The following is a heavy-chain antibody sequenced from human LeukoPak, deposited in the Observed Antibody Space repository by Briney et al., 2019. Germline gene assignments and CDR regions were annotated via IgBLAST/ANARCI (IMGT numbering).Heavy chain of an antibody. CDR2: IRSKANTYAT. J-gene: IGHJ4*02. Sequence: GGSLRLSCATSGFTFSGSAMHWVRQASGKGLEWVGRIRSKANTYATAYAASVKGRFTISRDDSKNTAYLQMNSLKTEDTAVYYCASSGYVWDYFDYWGQGTLVTVSS. CDR3: ASSGYVWDYFDY. V-gene: IGHV3-73*01. D-gene: IGHD5-12*01. CDR1: GFTFSGSA.